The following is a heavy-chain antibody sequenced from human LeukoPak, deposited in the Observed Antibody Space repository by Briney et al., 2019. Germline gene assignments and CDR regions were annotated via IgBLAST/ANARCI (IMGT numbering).Heavy chain of an antibody. Sequence: GGSLRLSCAASGFTFSSHWMSCVRQAPGKGRECVANIKQDGSEKYYVDSLKGRFTISRDNAKNSLYLQMNSLRAEDTAVYYCARGVYSSGWYPDYFDYWGQGTLVTVSS. D-gene: IGHD6-19*01. J-gene: IGHJ4*02. CDR3: ARGVYSSGWYPDYFDY. CDR2: IKQDGSEK. V-gene: IGHV3-7*01. CDR1: GFTFSSHW.